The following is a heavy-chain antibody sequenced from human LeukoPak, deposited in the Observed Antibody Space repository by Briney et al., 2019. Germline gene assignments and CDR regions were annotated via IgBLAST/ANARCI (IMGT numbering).Heavy chain of an antibody. V-gene: IGHV3-53*01. CDR2: IFSGGSI. Sequence: PGGTLRLSCTAYGFTITNNYMSWVRQAPWKGLEWVSVIFSGGSIYYADSVKGRFTISRDNSKNTLYLQMNSLRVDDTAVYYCASGRQPHYLTSYFYYYMKVWGKGTTVTVSS. CDR1: GFTITNNY. J-gene: IGHJ6*03. D-gene: IGHD3-10*01. CDR3: ASGRQPHYLTSYFYYYMKV.